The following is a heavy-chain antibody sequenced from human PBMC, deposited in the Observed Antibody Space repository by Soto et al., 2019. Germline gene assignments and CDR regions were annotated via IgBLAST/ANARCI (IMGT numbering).Heavy chain of an antibody. Sequence: QVQLVQSGAEVKKPGSSVKVSCKASGDTDTNYVISWVRHAPGQGLDWMGGIFPKFGTTYSAQKLQDRLTITADESTSTVYMQLSSLRLDDTAVYYCEAEMTFGKLAVVWGQGTTFTATS. D-gene: IGHD3-16*01. V-gene: IGHV1-69*01. J-gene: IGHJ6*02. CDR3: EAEMTFGKLAVV. CDR2: IFPKFGTT. CDR1: GDTDTNYV.